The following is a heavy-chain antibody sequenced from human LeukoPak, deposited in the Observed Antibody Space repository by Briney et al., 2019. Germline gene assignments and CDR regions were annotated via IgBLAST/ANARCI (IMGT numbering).Heavy chain of an antibody. CDR1: GGSISSYY. V-gene: IGHV4-4*07. Sequence: KSSETLSLTCTVSGGSISSYYWSWIRQPAGKGLEWIGRIYTSGSTNYNPSLKSRVTMSVDTSKNQFSLKLSSVTAADTAVYYCARGTGADVFWVSGNYYYGMDVWGQGTTVTVSS. D-gene: IGHD3-10*02. J-gene: IGHJ6*02. CDR2: IYTSGST. CDR3: ARGTGADVFWVSGNYYYGMDV.